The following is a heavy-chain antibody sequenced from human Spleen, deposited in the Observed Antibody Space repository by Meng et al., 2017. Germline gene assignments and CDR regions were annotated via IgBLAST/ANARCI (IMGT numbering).Heavy chain of an antibody. CDR1: GYNFTGYY. Sequence: ASVKVSCKASGYNFTGYYMHWVRQAPGQGLEWMGWINPNSGGTNYAQKFQGRVTMTRDTSIKTAYMELSSLRSDDTAVYFCATWVGVVATAIEAFDIWGQGTMVTVSS. CDR2: INPNSGGT. J-gene: IGHJ3*02. V-gene: IGHV1-2*02. D-gene: IGHD2-21*02. CDR3: ATWVGVVATAIEAFDI.